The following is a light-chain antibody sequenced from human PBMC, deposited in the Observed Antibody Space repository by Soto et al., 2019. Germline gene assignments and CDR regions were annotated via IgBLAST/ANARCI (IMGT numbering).Light chain of an antibody. V-gene: IGKV3-20*01. J-gene: IGKJ1*01. CDR1: QSVTTR. CDR2: GAS. CDR3: QQYGSSGT. Sequence: EIVFTPSPATLALSPGGRATLSCRASQSVTTRLAWYQQKPGQPPRLLISGASVRASGVPVRISGSGSGTDFTLTISRLEPEDFAVYYCQQYGSSGTFGQGTKVDIK.